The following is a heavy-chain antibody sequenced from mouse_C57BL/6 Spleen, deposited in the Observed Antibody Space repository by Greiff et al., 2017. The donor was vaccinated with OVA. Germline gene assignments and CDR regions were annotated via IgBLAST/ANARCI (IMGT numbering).Heavy chain of an antibody. D-gene: IGHD1-1*01. CDR1: GYAFTNYL. CDR3: ARDADYDGCSSDY. J-gene: IGHJ2*01. Sequence: QVQLKQSGAELVRPGTSVKVSCKASGYAFTNYLIEWVKQRPGQGLEWIGVINPGSGGTNYNEKFKGKATLTADKSSSTAYMQLSSLTSEDAAVYFCARDADYDGCSSDYWGQGTTLTVSA. CDR2: INPGSGGT. V-gene: IGHV1-54*01.